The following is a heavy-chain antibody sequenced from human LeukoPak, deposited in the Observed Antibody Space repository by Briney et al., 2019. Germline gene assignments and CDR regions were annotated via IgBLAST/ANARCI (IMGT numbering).Heavy chain of an antibody. D-gene: IGHD6-19*01. J-gene: IGHJ4*02. CDR1: GFTFDEYT. V-gene: IGHV3-43*01. CDR3: AKDITPIAVAGTVMDY. Sequence: GGSLRLSCAASGFTFDEYTMHWVRQAPGKGLEWVSLISWDGGSTYYADSVKGRSTISRDNSKNSLYLQMNSLRTDDTALYYCAKDITPIAVAGTVMDYWGQGTLVTVSS. CDR2: ISWDGGST.